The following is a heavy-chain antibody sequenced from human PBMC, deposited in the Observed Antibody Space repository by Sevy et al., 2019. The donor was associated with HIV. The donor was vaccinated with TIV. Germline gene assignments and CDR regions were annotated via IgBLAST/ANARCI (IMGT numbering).Heavy chain of an antibody. V-gene: IGHV3-49*03. D-gene: IGHD3-10*01. Sequence: GGSLRLSCTASGFTFGDYAMSWFRQAPGKGLEWVGFIRSKAYGGTTEYAASVKGRFTISRDDSKSIADLQMNSLKTEDTAVYYCTRVLTRSGSYYNPNYYYYGMDVWGQGTTVTVSS. CDR3: TRVLTRSGSYYNPNYYYYGMDV. CDR2: IRSKAYGGTT. J-gene: IGHJ6*02. CDR1: GFTFGDYA.